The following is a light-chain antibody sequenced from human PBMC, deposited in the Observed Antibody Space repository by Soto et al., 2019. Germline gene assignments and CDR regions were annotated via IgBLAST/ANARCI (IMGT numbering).Light chain of an antibody. CDR3: QQYSSYPWT. CDR2: EAS. V-gene: IGKV1-5*03. J-gene: IGKJ1*01. CDR1: QSISSW. Sequence: DVQMTQSPSTLSASVGDRVTITCRASQSISSWLAWYQQEPGKAPKLLISEASTLEGGVPSRFSGSGSGTEFALTFSSRQPDDFASYYCQQYSSYPWTFGQGTKVEIK.